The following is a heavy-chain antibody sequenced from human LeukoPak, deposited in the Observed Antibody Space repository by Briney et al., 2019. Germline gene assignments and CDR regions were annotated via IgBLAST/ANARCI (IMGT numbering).Heavy chain of an antibody. CDR3: ARAVKIRFEY. J-gene: IGHJ4*02. D-gene: IGHD3-10*01. CDR1: GASVSSNSYY. Sequence: SETLSLTCAVSGASVSSNSYYWVWIRQPPGGGLEWVGSLYHSGDTYYSPSLNSRVTITVNTARNQGSLRLSSVTAAETALDYCARAVKIRFEYWGQGSLVTVSS. V-gene: IGHV4-39*07. CDR2: LYHSGDT.